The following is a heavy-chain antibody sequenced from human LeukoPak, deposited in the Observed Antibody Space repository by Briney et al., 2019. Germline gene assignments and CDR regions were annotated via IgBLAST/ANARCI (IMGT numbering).Heavy chain of an antibody. J-gene: IGHJ4*02. CDR3: ARAPFEYYYRIHFDY. D-gene: IGHD3-10*01. V-gene: IGHV3-30*14. CDR1: GFTFSSYA. Sequence: PGGSLRLSCAASGFTFSSYAMHWVRQAPGKGLEWVAVISYDGSNKYYADSVKGRFTISRDNSKNTLYLQMGSLRAEDMAVYYCARAPFEYYYRIHFDYWGQGTLVTVSS. CDR2: ISYDGSNK.